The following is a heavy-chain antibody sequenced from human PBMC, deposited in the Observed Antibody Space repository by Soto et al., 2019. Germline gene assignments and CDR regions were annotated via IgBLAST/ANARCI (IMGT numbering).Heavy chain of an antibody. CDR2: VYGTGST. D-gene: IGHD3-22*01. CDR1: GGAITAYY. J-gene: IGHJ5*02. Sequence: SETLSLTCTVSGGAITAYYWSWIRQPVGEGLQWIGRVYGTGSTNYNPSLRSRVTMSVDTSQNQFFLRLSSVTAADTAVYYCARDEYYDSNNWFDHWGQGILVTVSS. V-gene: IGHV4-4*07. CDR3: ARDEYYDSNNWFDH.